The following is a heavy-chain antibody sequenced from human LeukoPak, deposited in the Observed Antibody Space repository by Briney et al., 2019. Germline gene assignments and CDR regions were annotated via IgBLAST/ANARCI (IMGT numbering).Heavy chain of an antibody. D-gene: IGHD5-18*01. Sequence: GGSLRLSCAASGFTFNYYAMSWVRQAPGKGLEWVSGISDNEGRTYYTDSVKGRFTISRDKTKNTAYQQMHNLRADDTAVYFCARHDSFIPYWGQGTLVTVSS. CDR2: ISDNEGRT. CDR1: GFTFNYYA. J-gene: IGHJ4*02. CDR3: ARHDSFIPY. V-gene: IGHV3-23*01.